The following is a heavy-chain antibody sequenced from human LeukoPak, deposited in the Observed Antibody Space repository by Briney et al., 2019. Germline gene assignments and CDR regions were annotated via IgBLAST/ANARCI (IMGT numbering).Heavy chain of an antibody. CDR2: IGGRDDRT. V-gene: IGHV3-23*01. D-gene: IGHD3-3*01. Sequence: PGGSLRLSCAASGFTFTGHTMTWLRQAPGKGLEWVSIIGGRDDRTYYADSVKGRFTISRDNSKNTLYLQTNSLRGEDTAVYYSAKDPNPFYDFWSGYKWGQGTLVTVSS. CDR1: GFTFTGHT. CDR3: AKDPNPFYDFWSGYK. J-gene: IGHJ4*02.